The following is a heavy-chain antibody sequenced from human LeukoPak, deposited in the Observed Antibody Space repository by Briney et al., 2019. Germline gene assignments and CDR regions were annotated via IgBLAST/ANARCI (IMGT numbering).Heavy chain of an antibody. CDR1: GGSISSSSYY. D-gene: IGHD6-13*01. CDR3: ARPKPGYSSSWYEG. J-gene: IGHJ4*02. V-gene: IGHV4-39*07. Sequence: SETLSLTCTVSGGSISSSSYYWGWIRQPPGKGLEWIGSIYYSGSTYYNPSLKSRVTISVDTSKNQFSLKLSSVTAADTAVYYCARPKPGYSSSWYEGWGQGTLVTVSS. CDR2: IYYSGST.